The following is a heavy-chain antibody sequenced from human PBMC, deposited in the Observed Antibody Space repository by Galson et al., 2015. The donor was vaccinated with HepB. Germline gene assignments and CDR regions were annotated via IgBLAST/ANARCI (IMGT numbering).Heavy chain of an antibody. CDR1: GYTFTSNG. CDR3: ARDRDYRFDY. V-gene: IGHV1-18*04. D-gene: IGHD4/OR15-4a*01. CDR2: ISTYGGNT. Sequence: SVKVSCKASGYTFTSNGISWVRQTPGQGLEWLGWISTYGGNTNYAQKFQGRITLTRDTSTSIAYLELRSLRSDDTAAYYCARDRDYRFDYWGQGTLVTVSS. J-gene: IGHJ4*02.